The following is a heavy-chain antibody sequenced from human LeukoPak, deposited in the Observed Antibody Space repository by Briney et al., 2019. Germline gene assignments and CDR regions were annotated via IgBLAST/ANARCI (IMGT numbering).Heavy chain of an antibody. CDR3: ARDSSSLLDYYYYYMDV. CDR2: INPSGGST. V-gene: IGHV1-46*01. Sequence: ASVKVSCKASGYTFTSYYMHWVRQAPGQGLEWMGIINPSGGSTSYAQKFQGRVTMTRDTSTSTVYMELSSLRSEDTAVYYCARDSSSLLDYYYYYMDVWGKGTTVTVSS. CDR1: GYTFTSYY. D-gene: IGHD6-6*01. J-gene: IGHJ6*03.